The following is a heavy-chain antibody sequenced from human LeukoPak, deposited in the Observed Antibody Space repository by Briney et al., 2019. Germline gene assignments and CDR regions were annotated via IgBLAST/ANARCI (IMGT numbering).Heavy chain of an antibody. CDR3: ARDYDA. CDR1: GFTFSSYG. J-gene: IGHJ5*02. CDR2: IWYDGSNK. Sequence: PGGSLRLSCAASGFTFSSYGMHWVRQASGKGLEWVAVIWYDGSNKYYADSVKGRFTISRDNSEDTLYLQMNSLRAEDTAVYYCARDYDAWGQGTLVTVSS. V-gene: IGHV3-33*01. D-gene: IGHD3-3*01.